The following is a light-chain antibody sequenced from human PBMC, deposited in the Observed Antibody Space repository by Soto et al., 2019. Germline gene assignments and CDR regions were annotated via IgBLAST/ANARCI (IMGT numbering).Light chain of an antibody. Sequence: QSVLTQSPSASASLGASVKVTCTLSSGHSSYAIAWHQQQPEKGPRYLMKLNSDGSHSKGDGIPDRFSGSSSGAERYLTISSLQSEDEADYYCQTWDTDIWVFGGGTKLTVL. J-gene: IGLJ3*02. CDR1: SGHSSYA. CDR2: LNSDGSH. V-gene: IGLV4-69*01. CDR3: QTWDTDIWV.